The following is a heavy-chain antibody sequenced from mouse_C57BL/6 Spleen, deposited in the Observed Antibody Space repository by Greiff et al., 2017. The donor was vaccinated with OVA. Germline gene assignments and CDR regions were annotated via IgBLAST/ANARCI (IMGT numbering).Heavy chain of an antibody. Sequence: VQLKESGAELAKPGASVKLSCKASGYTFTSYWMHWVKQRPGQGLEWIGYINPSSGYTKYNQKFKDKATLTADKSSSTAYMQLSSLTYEDSAVYYCATYYSNFYFDYWGQGTTLTVSS. CDR1: GYTFTSYW. CDR3: ATYYSNFYFDY. D-gene: IGHD2-5*01. V-gene: IGHV1-7*01. J-gene: IGHJ2*01. CDR2: INPSSGYT.